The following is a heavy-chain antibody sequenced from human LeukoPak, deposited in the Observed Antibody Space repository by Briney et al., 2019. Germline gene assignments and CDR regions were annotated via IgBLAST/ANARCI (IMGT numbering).Heavy chain of an antibody. Sequence: ASVKVSCKASGYTFTGYYMHWVRQAPGQGLEWMGWINPNSGGTNYAQKFQGRVTMTRDTSISTAYMELSRLGSDDTAVYYCARVEGISDYFDYWGQGTLVTVSS. CDR1: GYTFTGYY. CDR3: ARVEGISDYFDY. V-gene: IGHV1-2*02. CDR2: INPNSGGT. J-gene: IGHJ4*02. D-gene: IGHD3-10*01.